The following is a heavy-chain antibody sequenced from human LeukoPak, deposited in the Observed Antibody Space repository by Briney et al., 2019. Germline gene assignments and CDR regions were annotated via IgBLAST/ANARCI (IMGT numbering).Heavy chain of an antibody. CDR3: ARVRGGYDPYWYFDL. J-gene: IGHJ2*01. V-gene: IGHV4-31*03. D-gene: IGHD5-12*01. CDR1: GGSISSGGYY. Sequence: PSETLSLTCTVSGGSISSGGYYWSWIRPHPGKGLEWIGYIYYSGSTYYNPSLKSRVTISVDTSKNQFSLKLSSVTAADTAVYYCARVRGGYDPYWYFDLWGRGTLVTVSS. CDR2: IYYSGST.